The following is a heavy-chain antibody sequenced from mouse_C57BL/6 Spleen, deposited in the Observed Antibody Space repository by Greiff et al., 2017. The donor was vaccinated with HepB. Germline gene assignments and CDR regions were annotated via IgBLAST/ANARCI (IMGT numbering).Heavy chain of an antibody. D-gene: IGHD4-1*01. V-gene: IGHV1-61*01. CDR3: AREGRPGTLYAMDY. Sequence: VQLQQPGAELVRPGSSVKLSCKASGYTFTSYWMDWVKQRPGQGLEWIGNIYPSDSETHYNQKFKDKATLTVDKSSSTAYMQLSSLTSEDSAVYYCAREGRPGTLYAMDYWGQGTSVTVSS. J-gene: IGHJ4*01. CDR2: IYPSDSET. CDR1: GYTFTSYW.